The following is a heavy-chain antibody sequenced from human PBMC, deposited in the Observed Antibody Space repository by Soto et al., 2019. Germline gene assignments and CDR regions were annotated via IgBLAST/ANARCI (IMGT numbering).Heavy chain of an antibody. CDR3: ARGGHIAVVTASFDN. CDR1: GYTFNTYY. CDR2: IHPSGVGT. Sequence: QVQLVQSGAEVRKPGASVKVSCKPSGYTFNTYYLHWLRQAPGQALEWMGVIHPSGVGTTYAQKFLGRVTVTRDTSPTTVFMELSSLRSDDTAVYYCARGGHIAVVTASFDNWGQGTLVTVSS. J-gene: IGHJ4*02. V-gene: IGHV1-46*02. D-gene: IGHD2-21*02.